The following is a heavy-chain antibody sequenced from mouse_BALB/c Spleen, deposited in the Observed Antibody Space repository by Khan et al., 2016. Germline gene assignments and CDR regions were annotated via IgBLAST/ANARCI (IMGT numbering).Heavy chain of an antibody. Sequence: QVQLQQSGAELMKPGASVKISCKSTGYTFTSYWIEWVKQRPGHGLEWIGEILPGSGSTNYNENFKGKATFTADTSSNTAYMQLSSLTSEDSAVSSFARPSGNSSPYYAMDCWGRRTSIAFSS. CDR3: ARPSGNSSPYYAMDC. J-gene: IGHJ4*01. CDR1: GYTFTSYW. D-gene: IGHD1-1*01. CDR2: ILPGSGST. V-gene: IGHV1-9*01.